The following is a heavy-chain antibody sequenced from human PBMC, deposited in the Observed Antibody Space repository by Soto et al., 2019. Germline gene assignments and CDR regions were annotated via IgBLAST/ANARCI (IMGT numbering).Heavy chain of an antibody. V-gene: IGHV4-34*01. D-gene: IGHD3-10*01. CDR2: INHSGST. CDR3: ARDGRTYYYGSGSYYKRNWFDP. J-gene: IGHJ5*02. Sequence: SETLCLTWSVSGGSINGDRYCWGWMRQPPGKGLEWIGEINHSGSTNYNPSLKSRVTISVDTSKNQFSLKLSSVTAADTAVYYCARDGRTYYYGSGSYYKRNWFDPWGQGTLVTVSS. CDR1: GGSINGDRYC.